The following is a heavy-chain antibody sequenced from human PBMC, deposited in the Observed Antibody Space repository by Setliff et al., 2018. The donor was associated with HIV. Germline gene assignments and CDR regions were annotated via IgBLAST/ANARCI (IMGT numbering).Heavy chain of an antibody. Sequence: ASVKVSCKASGYTFTKYGIIWVRQAPGQGLEWMGWIGADNGNTNDAQKFQGRVTMTTDTSTSTVYMELGSLISDDTAVYYCAREGLWFGDRGYFMDVWGKGTAVTVSS. D-gene: IGHD3-10*01. CDR3: AREGLWFGDRGYFMDV. CDR1: GYTFTKYG. J-gene: IGHJ6*03. CDR2: IGADNGNT. V-gene: IGHV1-18*04.